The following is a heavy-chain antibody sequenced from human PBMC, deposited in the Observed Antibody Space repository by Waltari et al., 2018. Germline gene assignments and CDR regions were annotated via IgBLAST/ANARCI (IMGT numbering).Heavy chain of an antibody. CDR2: IWYDGSNK. Sequence: QVQLVESGGGVVQPGRSLRLSCAASGFTFSSYGMNWVRQAPGKGLEWVAVIWYDGSNKYYADSVKGRFTISRDNSKNTLYLQMNSLRAEDTAVYYCARDLGSSDYWGQGTLVTVSS. V-gene: IGHV3-33*01. CDR1: GFTFSSYG. CDR3: ARDLGSSDY. D-gene: IGHD2-2*01. J-gene: IGHJ4*02.